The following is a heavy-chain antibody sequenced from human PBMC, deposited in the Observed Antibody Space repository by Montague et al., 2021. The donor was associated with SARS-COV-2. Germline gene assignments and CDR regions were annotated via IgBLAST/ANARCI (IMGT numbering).Heavy chain of an antibody. D-gene: IGHD7-27*01. J-gene: IGHJ2*01. V-gene: IGHV4-31*03. Sequence: TLSLTCTVSGGSISGDDYYWIWLRPHPGQGLVWIAYNYYTGSTYYNPSLQSRLTTSLDTSKNQFSLTLTSVTPADTAIYYCARNRGWGSRGAGYIDLWGRGTLVTVSS. CDR3: ARNRGWGSRGAGYIDL. CDR2: NYYTGST. CDR1: GGSISGDDYY.